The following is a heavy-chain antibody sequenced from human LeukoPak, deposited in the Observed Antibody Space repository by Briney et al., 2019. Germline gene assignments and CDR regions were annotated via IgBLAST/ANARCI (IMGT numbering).Heavy chain of an antibody. CDR2: IRSKAYGGTT. V-gene: IGHV3-49*03. CDR3: AKGNYYDSTGYLYYFDY. J-gene: IGHJ4*02. CDR1: GFTFGDYA. Sequence: GGSLRLSCTASGFTFGDYAMSWFRQAPGKGLEWVGFIRSKAYGGTTEYAASVKGRFTISRDDSKSIAYLQMNSLRAEDTAIYYCAKGNYYDSTGYLYYFDYWGQGTLVTVSS. D-gene: IGHD3-22*01.